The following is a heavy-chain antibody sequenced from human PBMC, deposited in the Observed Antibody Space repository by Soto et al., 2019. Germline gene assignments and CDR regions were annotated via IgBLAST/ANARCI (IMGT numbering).Heavy chain of an antibody. J-gene: IGHJ5*02. Sequence: GASVKVSCKASGGTFSSYTISWVRQPPGQGLEWMGRIIPILGIANYAQKFQGRVTITADKSTSTAYMELSSLRSEDTAVYYCAREKEAVAGTGWFDPWGQGTLVTVSS. CDR2: IIPILGIA. CDR3: AREKEAVAGTGWFDP. CDR1: GGTFSSYT. V-gene: IGHV1-69*04. D-gene: IGHD6-19*01.